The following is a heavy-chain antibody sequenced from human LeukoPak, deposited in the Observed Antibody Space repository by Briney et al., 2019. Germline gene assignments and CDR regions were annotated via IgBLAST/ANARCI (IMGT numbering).Heavy chain of an antibody. CDR2: INPSGGDT. V-gene: IGHV1-46*01. CDR1: GYTFTDYY. Sequence: ASVKVSCKTSGYTFTDYYLHWLRQAPGQGLEWMGIINPSGGDTTNAEKFLGRVTMTRDMSTFTVYMELSSLRSDDMAIYYCARDSITLSTGCPDYWGQGTLVTVSS. J-gene: IGHJ4*02. D-gene: IGHD6-19*01. CDR3: ARDSITLSTGCPDY.